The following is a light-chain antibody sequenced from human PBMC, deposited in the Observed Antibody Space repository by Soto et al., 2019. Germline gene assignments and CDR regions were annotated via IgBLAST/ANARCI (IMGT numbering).Light chain of an antibody. J-gene: IGLJ1*01. CDR2: EVS. V-gene: IGLV2-14*01. CDR3: SSYTSSSSRV. CDR1: SSDVGGYIY. Sequence: QSVLTQPASVSGYPGQAITISCTGTSSDVGGYIYVSWYQQHPGKAPKLMIYEVSNRPSGVSNRCSGSKSGNTASLTISGLQAEDEADYYCSSYTSSSSRVFGTGTKLTVL.